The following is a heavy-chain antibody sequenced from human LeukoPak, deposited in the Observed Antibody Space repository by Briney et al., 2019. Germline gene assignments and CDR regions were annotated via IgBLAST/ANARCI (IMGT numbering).Heavy chain of an antibody. D-gene: IGHD3-10*01. CDR1: GGSISSYY. Sequence: PSETLSLTRTVSGGSISSYYWSWIRQPPGKGLEWIGYIYYSGSTNYNPSLKSRVTISVDTSKNQFSLKLSSVTAADTAVYYCARGPSLDYWGQGTLVTVSS. V-gene: IGHV4-59*01. CDR3: ARGPSLDY. CDR2: IYYSGST. J-gene: IGHJ4*02.